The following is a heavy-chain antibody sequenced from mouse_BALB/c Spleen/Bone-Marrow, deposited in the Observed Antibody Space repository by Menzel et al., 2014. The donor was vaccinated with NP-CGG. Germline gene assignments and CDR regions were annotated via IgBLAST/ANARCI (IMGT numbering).Heavy chain of an antibody. Sequence: VQLQQSGAELAKPGASVKMSCKASGYTFXSYWMHWVKQRPGQGLEWIGYINPSTGYTEYNQNFKDKATLTADKSSSTAYMQLSSLTSEDSAVYYCARRAYGSYGFPYWGQGTLVTVSA. D-gene: IGHD1-1*01. CDR2: INPSTGYT. CDR3: ARRAYGSYGFPY. J-gene: IGHJ3*01. CDR1: GYTFXSYW. V-gene: IGHV1-7*01.